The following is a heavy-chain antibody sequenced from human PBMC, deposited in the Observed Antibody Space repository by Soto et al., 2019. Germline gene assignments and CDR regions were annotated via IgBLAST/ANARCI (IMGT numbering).Heavy chain of an antibody. CDR1: GFTFSSYG. V-gene: IGHV3-33*01. Sequence: QVQLVESGGGVVQPGRSLRLSCAASGFTFSSYGMHWVRQAPGKGLEWVEVIWHDGSNKYYADSVKGRFTISRDNSKNTLYLQMNSLRAEDTAVYYCARDALFGYDSSGYVDYWGQGTLVTVSS. CDR2: IWHDGSNK. CDR3: ARDALFGYDSSGYVDY. D-gene: IGHD3-22*01. J-gene: IGHJ4*02.